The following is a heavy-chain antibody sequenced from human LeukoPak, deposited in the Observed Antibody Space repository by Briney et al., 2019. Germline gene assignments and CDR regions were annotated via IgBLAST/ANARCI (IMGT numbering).Heavy chain of an antibody. CDR1: GGSISNYY. CDR2: INHSGST. D-gene: IGHD3-3*01. CDR3: ARGGGDFYFDY. J-gene: IGHJ4*02. Sequence: SETLSLTCTVSGGSISNYYWSWIRQPPGKGLEWIGEINHSGSTNYNPSLKSRVTISVDTSKNQFSPKLSSVTAADTAVYYCARGGGDFYFDYWGQGTLVTVSS. V-gene: IGHV4-34*01.